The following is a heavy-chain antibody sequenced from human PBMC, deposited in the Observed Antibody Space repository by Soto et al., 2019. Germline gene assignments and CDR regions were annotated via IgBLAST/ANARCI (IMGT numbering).Heavy chain of an antibody. CDR3: AREGPRSSIAAPDI. V-gene: IGHV3-66*01. CDR1: GFTVSSNY. J-gene: IGHJ3*02. CDR2: IYSGGST. Sequence: EVQLVESGGGLVQPGGSLRLSCAASGFTVSSNYMSWVRQAPGKGLEWVSVIYSGGSTYYADSVKGRFTISRDNSKNTLYLQMNSLRAEDTAVYYCAREGPRSSIAAPDIWGQGTMVTVSS. D-gene: IGHD6-6*01.